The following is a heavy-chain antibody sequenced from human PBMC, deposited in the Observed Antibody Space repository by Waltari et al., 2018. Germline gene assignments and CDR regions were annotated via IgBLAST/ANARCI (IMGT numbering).Heavy chain of an antibody. Sequence: QLQESGPGLVKPSGTLSLSCAVSGDSVTSANWWSWVRQSPQRGLEWIGQVLSTGKTNYSPSFASRVTMSLDASNNQFSLKVTSATAADTAVYYCGRDRGRGLYLDVWGPGTLVTVSP. D-gene: IGHD2-15*01. CDR2: VLSTGKT. V-gene: IGHV4-4*02. CDR1: GDSVTSANW. CDR3: GRDRGRGLYLDV. J-gene: IGHJ4*02.